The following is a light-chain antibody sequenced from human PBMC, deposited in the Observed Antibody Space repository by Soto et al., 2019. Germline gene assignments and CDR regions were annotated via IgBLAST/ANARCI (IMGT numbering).Light chain of an antibody. CDR3: SSYTSSSTLLYV. Sequence: QSALTQPASVSGSPGQSITISCTGTSIEVGGYNYVSWYQQHPGKAPKLIIYDVSNRPSGVSNRFSGSKSGNTASLTISGLQAEDEADYYCSSYTSSSTLLYVFGTGTKVTVL. CDR1: SIEVGGYNY. J-gene: IGLJ1*01. V-gene: IGLV2-14*01. CDR2: DVS.